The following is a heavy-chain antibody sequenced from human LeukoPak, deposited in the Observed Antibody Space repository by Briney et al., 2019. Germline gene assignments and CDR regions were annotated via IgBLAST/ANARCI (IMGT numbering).Heavy chain of an antibody. J-gene: IGHJ4*02. Sequence: GRSLRLSCAASGFTFSLYGMHWVRQAPGKGLEWEALISNDGSKTYYADSVKGRFTISRDNSKNTVYLQVSSLRADDTAVYYCAKDSRGANFFGDFDYWGQGTLVTVSS. CDR1: GFTFSLYG. D-gene: IGHD3-10*01. CDR3: AKDSRGANFFGDFDY. CDR2: ISNDGSKT. V-gene: IGHV3-33*06.